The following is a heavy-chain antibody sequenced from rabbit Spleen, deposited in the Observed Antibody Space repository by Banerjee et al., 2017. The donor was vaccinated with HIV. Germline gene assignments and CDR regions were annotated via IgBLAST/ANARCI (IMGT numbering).Heavy chain of an antibody. CDR3: ARDGAGGSYFAL. CDR2: MDIGSSGNT. CDR1: GFSFSSNYY. D-gene: IGHD8-1*01. Sequence: QEQLVESGGDLVQPEGSLTLTCTASGFSFSSNYYMCWVRQAPGKGLEWIACMDIGSSGNTYYASWAKGRFTISKTSSTTVTLRVTSLTAADTATYFCARDGAGGSYFALWGPGTLVTVS. V-gene: IGHV1S45*01. J-gene: IGHJ4*01.